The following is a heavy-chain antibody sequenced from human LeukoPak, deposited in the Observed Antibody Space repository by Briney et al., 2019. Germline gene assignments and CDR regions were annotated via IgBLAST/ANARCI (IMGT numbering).Heavy chain of an antibody. D-gene: IGHD6-19*01. V-gene: IGHV4-59*01. Sequence: PSETLSLTCAVSGVSISRSYWSWIRQPPGKRLERIAYISYSGRTHYNPSLESRVTISLDPSKTQVSLQLTSVTAADTAVYYCARAEQWLPLDYWGQGTLVIVSS. CDR2: ISYSGRT. J-gene: IGHJ4*02. CDR3: ARAEQWLPLDY. CDR1: GVSISRSY.